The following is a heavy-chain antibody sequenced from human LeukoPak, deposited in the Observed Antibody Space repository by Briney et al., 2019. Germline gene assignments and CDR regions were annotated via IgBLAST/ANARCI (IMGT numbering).Heavy chain of an antibody. CDR3: ARAAGYYYDSSGYYGVRWFDP. CDR1: GGSISSGGYS. V-gene: IGHV4-30-2*01. CDR2: IYHSGST. J-gene: IGHJ5*02. D-gene: IGHD3-22*01. Sequence: KSLQTLSLTCAVSGGSISSGGYSWSWIRQPPGKGLEWIGYIYHSGSTYYNPSLKSRVTISVDRSKNQFSLKLSSVTAADTAVYYCARAAGYYYDSSGYYGVRWFDPWGQGTLVTVSS.